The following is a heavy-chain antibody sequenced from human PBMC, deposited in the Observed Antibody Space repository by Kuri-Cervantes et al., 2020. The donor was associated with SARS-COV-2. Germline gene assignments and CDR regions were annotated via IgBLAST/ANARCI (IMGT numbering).Heavy chain of an antibody. J-gene: IGHJ4*02. Sequence: SVKVSCKASGGTFGSYAISWVRQAPGQGLEWMGGIIPIFGTANYAQKLQGRVTMTTDTSTSTAYMELRSLRSDDTAVYYCAREAGDRESYSDYWGQGTLVTVSS. CDR2: IIPIFGTA. CDR3: AREAGDRESYSDY. CDR1: GGTFGSYA. V-gene: IGHV1-69*05. D-gene: IGHD3-16*01.